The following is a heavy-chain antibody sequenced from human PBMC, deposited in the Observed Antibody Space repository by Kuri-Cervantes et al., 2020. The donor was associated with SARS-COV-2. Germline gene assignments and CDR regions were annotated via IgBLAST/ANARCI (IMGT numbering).Heavy chain of an antibody. CDR3: ARDRKGDIYLPVAFDI. V-gene: IGHV3-48*03. CDR2: ISSSGSTI. J-gene: IGHJ3*02. D-gene: IGHD2-2*02. Sequence: GESLKLSCAASGFTFSSYEMNWVRQAPGKGLEWVSYISSSGSTIYYADSVKGRFTISRDKDKNSLYLQMNSLRAEDTAVYYCARDRKGDIYLPVAFDIWGQGTMVTVSS. CDR1: GFTFSSYE.